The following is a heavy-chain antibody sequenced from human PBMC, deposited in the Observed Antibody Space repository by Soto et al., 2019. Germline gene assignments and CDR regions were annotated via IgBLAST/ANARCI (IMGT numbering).Heavy chain of an antibody. D-gene: IGHD6-13*01. J-gene: IGHJ4*02. CDR1: GVTFSSFS. CDR3: ARDQGIASSGPFDY. CDR2: ISSSSSTI. Sequence: GGSLRLCCGASGVTFSSFSMNWVRQAPGKGLEWVSYISSSSSTIYYADSVKGRFTISRDNAKNSLYLQMNSLRDEDTVVYYCARDQGIASSGPFDYWGPGTLVTVSS. V-gene: IGHV3-48*02.